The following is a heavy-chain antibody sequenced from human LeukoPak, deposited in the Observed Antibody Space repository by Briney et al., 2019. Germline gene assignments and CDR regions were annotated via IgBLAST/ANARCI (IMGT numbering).Heavy chain of an antibody. CDR1: GFTFINAW. CDR3: TARRIAAAGTNYDY. V-gene: IGHV3-15*01. Sequence: GGSLRLSCAASGFTFINAWMNWVRQAPGKGLEWVGRIKSKTDGGTTDYAAPVKGRFTISRDDSKNTLYLQMNSLKTEDTAVYYCTARRIAAAGTNYDYWGQGTLVTVSS. J-gene: IGHJ4*02. CDR2: IKSKTDGGTT. D-gene: IGHD6-13*01.